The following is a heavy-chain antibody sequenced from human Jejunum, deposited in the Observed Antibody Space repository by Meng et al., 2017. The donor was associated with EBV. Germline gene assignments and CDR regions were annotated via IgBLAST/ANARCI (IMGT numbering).Heavy chain of an antibody. J-gene: IGHJ4*02. CDR2: ISSGSSFI. CDR1: GFTFSSYS. V-gene: IGHV3-21*02. CDR3: VRDSSFNVH. D-gene: IGHD3-16*02. Sequence: EVQLVESGGGLVKPGGSLRLSCAASGFTFSSYSMNWVRQAPGKGLEWVSYISSGSSFIYYADSVKGRFTISRDDAKNSLSLQMNNLGADDTAVYYCVRDSSFNVHWGQGTLVTVDS.